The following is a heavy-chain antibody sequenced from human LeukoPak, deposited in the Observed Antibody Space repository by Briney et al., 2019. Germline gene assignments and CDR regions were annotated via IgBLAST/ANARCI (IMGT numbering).Heavy chain of an antibody. CDR3: ARDLSVTMVRGALYDY. CDR1: GFTFSSYW. Sequence: GGSLRLSCAASGFTFSSYWMSGVRQAPGKGLEWVANIKQDGSEKYYVDSVKGRFTISRDNAKNSLYLQMNSLRAEDTAVYYCARDLSVTMVRGALYDYWGQGTLVTVSS. J-gene: IGHJ4*02. CDR2: IKQDGSEK. D-gene: IGHD3-10*01. V-gene: IGHV3-7*01.